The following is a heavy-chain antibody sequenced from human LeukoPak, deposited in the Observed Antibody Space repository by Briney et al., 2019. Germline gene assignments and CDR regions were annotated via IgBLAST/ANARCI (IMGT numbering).Heavy chain of an antibody. J-gene: IGHJ5*02. CDR1: GYTFTSYA. D-gene: IGHD6-13*01. CDR2: INAGNGDT. V-gene: IGHV1-3*01. CDR3: AREAGYSSSWFDP. Sequence: ASVKVSCKASGYTFTSYAMHWVRQAPGQRLEWMGWINAGNGDTKYSQKFQGRVTITRDTSASTAYMELSSLRSEDTAVYYCAREAGYSSSWFDPWGQGTLVTVSS.